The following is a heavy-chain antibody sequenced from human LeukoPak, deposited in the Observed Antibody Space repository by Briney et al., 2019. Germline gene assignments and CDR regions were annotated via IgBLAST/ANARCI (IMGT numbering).Heavy chain of an antibody. CDR3: ARQRPLHSSGWYDFDY. J-gene: IGHJ4*02. D-gene: IGHD6-19*01. CDR2: IHADDSDI. CDR1: GHSFTSSW. V-gene: IGHV5-51*01. Sequence: GESLKISCKGSGHSFTSSWIGWVRQKAGKGLEWMGIIHADDSDIRYSPSFQGQVTISADKSISTAYLQWSSLKASDTAMHYCARQRPLHSSGWYDFDYWGQGTLVTVSS.